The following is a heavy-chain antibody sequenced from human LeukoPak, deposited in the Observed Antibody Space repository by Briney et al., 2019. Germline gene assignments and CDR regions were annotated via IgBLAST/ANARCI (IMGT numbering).Heavy chain of an antibody. Sequence: SETLSLTCTVSGGSISSYYWSWIRQPPGKGLEWIGYIYYSGSTNYNPSLKSRVTISVDTSKNQFSLKLSSVTAADTAVYYCARDDYDGYFDYWGQGTLVTVSS. J-gene: IGHJ4*02. CDR1: GGSISSYY. CDR3: ARDDYDGYFDY. D-gene: IGHD4-23*01. V-gene: IGHV4-59*01. CDR2: IYYSGST.